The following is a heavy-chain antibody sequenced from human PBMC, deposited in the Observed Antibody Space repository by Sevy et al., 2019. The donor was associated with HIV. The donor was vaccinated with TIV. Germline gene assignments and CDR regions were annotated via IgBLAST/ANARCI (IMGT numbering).Heavy chain of an antibody. J-gene: IGHJ4*02. CDR2: IHYSGGT. V-gene: IGHV4-30-4*01. Sequence: SETLSLTCTVSGGSISSSDSYWSWIRQPPGKGLEWIGYIHYSGGTYYNPFLKSRVAMSVDTSEKQFSLKLSLLTAADTAVYYCANTRGYSDGPFDYWGQGTLVTVSS. D-gene: IGHD5-12*01. CDR3: ANTRGYSDGPFDY. CDR1: GGSISSSDSY.